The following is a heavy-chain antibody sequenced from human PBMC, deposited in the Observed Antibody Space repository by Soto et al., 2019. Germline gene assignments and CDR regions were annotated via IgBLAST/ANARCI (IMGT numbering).Heavy chain of an antibody. V-gene: IGHV4-59*01. J-gene: IGHJ5*02. CDR3: ARDRGLGSGWYGWFDP. CDR1: GGSISSYL. CDR2: IYYSEST. D-gene: IGHD6-19*01. Sequence: SETLSLTCTVSGGSISSYLWSWIRQPPGKGLEWIGYIYYSESTNYNPSLKSRVTISVDTSKNQFSLKLSSVTAADTAVYYCARDRGLGSGWYGWFDPWGQGTLVTVSS.